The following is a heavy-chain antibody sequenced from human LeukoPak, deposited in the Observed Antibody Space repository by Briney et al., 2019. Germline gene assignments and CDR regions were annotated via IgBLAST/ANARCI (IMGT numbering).Heavy chain of an antibody. V-gene: IGHV3-64D*08. D-gene: IGHD6-13*01. J-gene: IGHJ4*02. Sequence: GGFLRLSCSASGFIFSTYAMYWVRQAPGKGLEYVSAISTNGDTTYYADSVKGRFTISRDNSKNTLYLQMSSLRTEDTAVYYCVKGPYSSTWPFFDYWGQGTLVTVSS. CDR3: VKGPYSSTWPFFDY. CDR1: GFIFSTYA. CDR2: ISTNGDTT.